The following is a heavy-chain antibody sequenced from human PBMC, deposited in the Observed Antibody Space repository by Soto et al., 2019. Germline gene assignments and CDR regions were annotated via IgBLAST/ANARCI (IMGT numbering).Heavy chain of an antibody. Sequence: QVQLQESGPGLVKPSGTLSLTCAVSSGSISSSNWWSWVRQPPGKGLEWIGEIYHSGSTTYTPSLKRRVTISVDKSKNHFSLKLSSVTAAYSAVYYCARSKDCSVVSCFHIWFDPLGQGTLVTVSS. D-gene: IGHD2-15*01. V-gene: IGHV4-4*02. CDR1: SGSISSSNW. CDR3: ARSKDCSVVSCFHIWFDP. J-gene: IGHJ5*02. CDR2: IYHSGST.